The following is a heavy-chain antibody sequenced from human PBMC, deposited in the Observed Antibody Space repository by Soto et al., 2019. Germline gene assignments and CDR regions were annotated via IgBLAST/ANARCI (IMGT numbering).Heavy chain of an antibody. CDR1: GFTFSSYA. J-gene: IGHJ4*02. D-gene: IGHD4-17*01. Sequence: GGSLRLSCAASGFTFSSYAMSWVRQAPGKGLEWVSAISGSGGRTYYADSVKGRFTNSRDNSKNTLYLQMNSLRAEDTAVYYRAKDIDDYGDTKGAFDYWGQGTLVTVSS. V-gene: IGHV3-23*01. CDR2: ISGSGGRT. CDR3: AKDIDDYGDTKGAFDY.